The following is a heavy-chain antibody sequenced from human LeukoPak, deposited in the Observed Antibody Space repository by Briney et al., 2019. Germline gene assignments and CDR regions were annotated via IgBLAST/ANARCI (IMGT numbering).Heavy chain of an antibody. CDR3: ARSPSGGWYNWFDP. V-gene: IGHV4-59*08. Sequence: PSETLSLTCTVSGGSISSYYWSWIRQPPGKGLERIGYIFYSGSTNYNPSLNSRVTISVDTSKNQFSLKLSFVAAADTAVYYCARSPSGGWYNWFDPWGQGTLVTVSS. J-gene: IGHJ5*02. CDR2: IFYSGST. D-gene: IGHD6-19*01. CDR1: GGSISSYY.